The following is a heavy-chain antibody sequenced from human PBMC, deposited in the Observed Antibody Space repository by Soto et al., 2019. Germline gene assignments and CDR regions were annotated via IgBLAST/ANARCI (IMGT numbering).Heavy chain of an antibody. CDR3: AAITAPSGPDAYYFDY. J-gene: IGHJ4*02. CDR2: IVVGSGNT. D-gene: IGHD5-12*01. Sequence: SVKVSCKDSGFTFTSSAMQWVRQARGQRLEWIGWIVVGSGNTNYAQKFQERVTITRDMSTSTAYMELSSPRSEDTAVYYCAAITAPSGPDAYYFDYWGQGTLVTVSS. V-gene: IGHV1-58*02. CDR1: GFTFTSSA.